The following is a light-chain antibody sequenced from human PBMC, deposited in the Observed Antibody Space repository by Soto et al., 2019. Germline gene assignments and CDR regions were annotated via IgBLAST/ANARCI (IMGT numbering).Light chain of an antibody. CDR2: WAS. V-gene: IGKV4-1*01. CDR3: QQFHTIPWT. Sequence: DILMTQSPASLAVSLGERATRDCKSSQTFLNSSNNKTYLAWYRQRPGQPPTLLINWASTRQSGVPARFRGSGSGTEFTLTITDLQAEDLAVYYCQQFHTIPWTFGQGTKVDIK. J-gene: IGKJ1*01. CDR1: QTFLNSSNNKTY.